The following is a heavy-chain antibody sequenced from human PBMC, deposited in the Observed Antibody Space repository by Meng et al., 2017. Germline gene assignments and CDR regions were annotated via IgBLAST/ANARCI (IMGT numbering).Heavy chain of an antibody. D-gene: IGHD5-12*01. CDR2: INHSGST. V-gene: IGHV4-34*01. Sequence: QVPLPAWGEGRLKPLEPPSLPCAVYGGSFSGYYWGWIRQPPGKGLEWIGEINHSGSTNYNPSLKSRVTISVDTSKNQFSLKLSSVTAADTAVYYCARGRDSGYDRPAPGWGFDPWGQGTLVTVSS. J-gene: IGHJ5*02. CDR3: ARGRDSGYDRPAPGWGFDP. CDR1: GGSFSGYY.